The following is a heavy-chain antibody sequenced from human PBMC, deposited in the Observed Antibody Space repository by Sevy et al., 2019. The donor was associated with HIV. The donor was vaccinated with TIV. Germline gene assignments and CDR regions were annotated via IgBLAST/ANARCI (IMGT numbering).Heavy chain of an antibody. V-gene: IGHV4-38-2*01. D-gene: IGHD4-17*01. Sequence: SETLSLTCAVSGYSISSGYYWGWIRQPPGKGLEWIGSIYHSGSTYYNPSLKSRVTISVDTSKNQFSLKLSSVTAADTAVYYCARHANYGLDYWGQGTLVNVSS. J-gene: IGHJ4*02. CDR3: ARHANYGLDY. CDR2: IYHSGST. CDR1: GYSISSGYY.